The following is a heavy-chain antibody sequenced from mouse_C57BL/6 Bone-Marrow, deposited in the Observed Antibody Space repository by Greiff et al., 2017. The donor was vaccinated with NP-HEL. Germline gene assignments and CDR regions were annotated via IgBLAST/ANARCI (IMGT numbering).Heavy chain of an antibody. CDR3: ASSIYYYGSSYHWYFDV. CDR1: GYTFTSYG. D-gene: IGHD1-1*01. CDR2: IYPRSGNT. Sequence: QVQLKESGAELARPGASVKLSCKASGYTFTSYGISWVKQRTGQGLEWIGEIYPRSGNTYYNEKFKGKATLTADKSSSTAYMELRSLTSEDSAVYFCASSIYYYGSSYHWYFDVWGTGTTVTVSS. J-gene: IGHJ1*03. V-gene: IGHV1-81*01.